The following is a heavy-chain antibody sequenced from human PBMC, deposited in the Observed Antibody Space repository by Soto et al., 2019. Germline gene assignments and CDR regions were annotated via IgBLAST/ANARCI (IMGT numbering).Heavy chain of an antibody. V-gene: IGHV4-61*01. CDR3: AREDCSGGSCYRLAY. D-gene: IGHD2-15*01. J-gene: IGHJ4*02. CDR1: GGSVSSGSYY. CDR2: IYYSGST. Sequence: SETLSLTCTVSGGSVSSGSYYWSWIRQPPGKGLEWIGYIYYSGSTNYNPSLKSRVTISVDTSKNQFSLKLSSVTAADTAVYYCAREDCSGGSCYRLAYWGQGTLVTVSS.